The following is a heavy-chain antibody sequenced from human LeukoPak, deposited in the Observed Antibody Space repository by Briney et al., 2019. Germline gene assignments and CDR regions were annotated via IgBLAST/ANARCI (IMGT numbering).Heavy chain of an antibody. D-gene: IGHD3-10*01. Sequence: SETLSLTCAVYGGSFSGYYWSWIRQPPGKGLEWTGEINHSGSTNYNPSLKSRVTISVDTSKNQFSLKLSSVTAADTAVYYCARMQLWFGSMDVWGQGTTVTVSS. CDR3: ARMQLWFGSMDV. V-gene: IGHV4-34*01. CDR1: GGSFSGYY. J-gene: IGHJ6*02. CDR2: INHSGST.